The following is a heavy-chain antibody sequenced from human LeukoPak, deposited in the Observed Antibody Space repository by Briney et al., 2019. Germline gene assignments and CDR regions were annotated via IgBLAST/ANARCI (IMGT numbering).Heavy chain of an antibody. CDR1: GFNFSSYL. Sequence: PGGSLRLSCAASGFNFSSYLMSGVRQAPGKGLEWVANIKQDGSEKYYVHSVKGRFTISRDNAKNSLYLQMNSLRAEDTAVYYCAREADHGGNIFFAQHAWGQGTLVTVSS. J-gene: IGHJ5*02. D-gene: IGHD4-23*01. CDR2: IKQDGSEK. V-gene: IGHV3-7*01. CDR3: AREADHGGNIFFAQHA.